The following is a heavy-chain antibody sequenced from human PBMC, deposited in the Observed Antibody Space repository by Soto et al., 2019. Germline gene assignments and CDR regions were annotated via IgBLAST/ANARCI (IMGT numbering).Heavy chain of an antibody. V-gene: IGHV1-69*13. J-gene: IGHJ3*02. Sequence: SVKVSCKASGGTFSSYAISWVRQAPGQGPEWMGGIIPIFGTANYAQKFQGRVTITAGESTSTAYMELSSLRSEDTAAYYCARDYYDSSGPNPPDAFDIWGQGTMVTVSS. CDR3: ARDYYDSSGPNPPDAFDI. D-gene: IGHD3-22*01. CDR2: IIPIFGTA. CDR1: GGTFSSYA.